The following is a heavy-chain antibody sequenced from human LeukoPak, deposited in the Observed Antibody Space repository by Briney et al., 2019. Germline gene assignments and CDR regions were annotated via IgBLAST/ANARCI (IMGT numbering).Heavy chain of an antibody. CDR1: GGSISSSSYY. D-gene: IGHD3-22*01. Sequence: SETLSLTCIVSGGSISSSSYYWGWIRQPPGKGLEWIGSIYYSGSTYYNPSLKSRVTISVDKSKNQFSLKLSSVTAADTAVYYCARASYSSGFYEYWGQGTLVTVSS. J-gene: IGHJ4*02. CDR2: IYYSGST. V-gene: IGHV4-39*07. CDR3: ARASYSSGFYEY.